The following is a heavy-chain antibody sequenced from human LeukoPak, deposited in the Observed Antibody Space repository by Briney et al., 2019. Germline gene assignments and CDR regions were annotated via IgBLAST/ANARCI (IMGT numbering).Heavy chain of an antibody. CDR2: IYYSGNT. CDR3: ARQTGSGLFILP. D-gene: IGHD3/OR15-3a*01. J-gene: IGHJ4*02. CDR1: GGSISSGTYY. V-gene: IGHV4-39*01. Sequence: SETLSLTCTVSGGSISSGTYYWSWIRQPPGKGLEWIGSIYYSGNTYYNASLKSQVSISIDTSKNQFSLRLTSVTAADTAVYYCARQTGSGLFILPGGQGTLVTVSS.